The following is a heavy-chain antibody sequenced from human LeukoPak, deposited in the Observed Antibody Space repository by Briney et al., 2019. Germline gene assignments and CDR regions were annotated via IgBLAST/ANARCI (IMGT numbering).Heavy chain of an antibody. CDR2: ISSSSSYI. V-gene: IGHV3-21*01. CDR1: GFTFISYS. J-gene: IGHJ4*02. Sequence: PGGSLSLSCAASGFTFISYSMNWVRQAPGKGLEWVSSISSSSSYIYYADSVKGRFTISRDNAKNSLYLQMNSLRAEDTAVYYCARDSCWSFDYWGQGTLVTVSS. CDR3: ARDSCWSFDY. D-gene: IGHD6-19*01.